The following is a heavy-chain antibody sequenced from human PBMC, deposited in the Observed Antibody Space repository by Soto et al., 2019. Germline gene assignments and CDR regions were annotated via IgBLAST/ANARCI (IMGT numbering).Heavy chain of an antibody. J-gene: IGHJ5*02. CDR3: ASRGERPQYNWFDP. V-gene: IGHV4-34*01. D-gene: IGHD4-17*01. CDR2: INHSGST. CDR1: GGSFSGYY. Sequence: PSEPLSLTCAVYGGSFSGYYWSWIRQPPGKGLEWIGEINHSGSTNYNPSLKSRVTISVDXXKXXXXLKLXSXXAAXTAVYYCASRGERPQYNWFDPWGQGTLVTVS.